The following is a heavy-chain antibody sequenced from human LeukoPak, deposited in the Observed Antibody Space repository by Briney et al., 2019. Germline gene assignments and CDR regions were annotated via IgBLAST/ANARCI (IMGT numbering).Heavy chain of an antibody. V-gene: IGHV3-9*01. CDR2: ISWNSGSI. D-gene: IGHD3-10*01. CDR1: AFTFDDYA. J-gene: IGHJ4*02. CDR3: AKDQDTMVRGVTYYFDY. Sequence: PGGSLRLSCAASAFTFDDYAMHWVRQAPGKGLEWVSGISWNSGSIGYADSVKGRFTISRDNAKNSLYLQMNSLRAEDTALYYCAKDQDTMVRGVTYYFDYWGQGTLVTVSS.